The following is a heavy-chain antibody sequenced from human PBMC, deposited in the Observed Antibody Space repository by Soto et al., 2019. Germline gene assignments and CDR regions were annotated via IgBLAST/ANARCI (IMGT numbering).Heavy chain of an antibody. CDR3: ASRNYYDSSGYYYAYYFDY. CDR2: ISDSGGST. CDR1: GFTFSNYA. V-gene: IGHV3-23*01. J-gene: IGHJ4*02. Sequence: LRLSCAASGFTFSNYAMSWVRQAPGKGLEWVSGISDSGGSTYYADSVKGRFTISRDNSKNTLYLQMNSLRAEDTAVYYCASRNYYDSSGYYYAYYFDYWGQGTLVTVSS. D-gene: IGHD3-22*01.